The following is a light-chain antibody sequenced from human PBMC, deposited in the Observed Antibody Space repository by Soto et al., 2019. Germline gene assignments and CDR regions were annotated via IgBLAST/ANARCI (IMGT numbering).Light chain of an antibody. V-gene: IGKV2-28*01. CDR2: LGS. Sequence: IVMTQSPLSLPVTPGEPASISCRSSQSLLHPNGNNYLDWYLQKPGQSPQLLIFLGSNRASGVPDRFSGSGSGTDFTLKISRVEXXXXXXXXXXXXXXXXHTFGQGTKLEIK. J-gene: IGKJ2*01. CDR3: XXXXXXXHT. CDR1: QSLLHPNGNNY.